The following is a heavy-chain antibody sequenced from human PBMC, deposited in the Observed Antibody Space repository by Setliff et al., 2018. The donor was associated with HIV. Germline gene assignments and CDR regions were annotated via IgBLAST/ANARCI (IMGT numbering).Heavy chain of an antibody. V-gene: IGHV3-48*01. Sequence: GGSLRLSCAASGFTFWSHSMLWVRQAPGKGLQWVAYISRGGDSIFYEDSVKGRFTISRDNARNSLYLQMNSLTVEDTGVYYCVRGSGYYYFDNWGQGALVTVSS. CDR3: VRGSGYYYFDN. CDR2: ISRGGDSI. J-gene: IGHJ4*02. D-gene: IGHD3-22*01. CDR1: GFTFWSHS.